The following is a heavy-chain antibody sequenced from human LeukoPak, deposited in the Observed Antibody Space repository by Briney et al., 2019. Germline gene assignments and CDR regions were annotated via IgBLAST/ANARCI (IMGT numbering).Heavy chain of an antibody. J-gene: IGHJ3*01. D-gene: IGHD1-7*01. V-gene: IGHV3-23*01. CDR3: AKDAISGNSRYDFFDV. CDR1: GFKFNLYA. CDR2: IDDPGTM. Sequence: GGSLRLSCTTSGFKFNLYAMTWVRQAPGKGLEWVSTIDDPGTMYHADSVKGRFTSSRDDSNSTLFLQLNSLRADDAALYYCAKDAISGNSRYDFFDVWGQGTMVIVSS.